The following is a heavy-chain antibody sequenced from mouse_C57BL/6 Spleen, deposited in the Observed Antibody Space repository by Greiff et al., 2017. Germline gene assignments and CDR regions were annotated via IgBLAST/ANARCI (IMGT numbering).Heavy chain of an antibody. CDR2: ISSGGSYT. V-gene: IGHV5-6*01. D-gene: IGHD3-2*02. CDR1: GFTFSSYG. CDR3: ARHEDSSGYVKYYFDY. Sequence: EVQGVESGGDLVKPGGSLKLSCAASGFTFSSYGMSWVRQTPDKRLEWVATISSGGSYTYYPDSVKGRFTISRDNAKNTLYLQMSSLKSEDTAMYYCARHEDSSGYVKYYFDYWGQGTTLTVSS. J-gene: IGHJ2*01.